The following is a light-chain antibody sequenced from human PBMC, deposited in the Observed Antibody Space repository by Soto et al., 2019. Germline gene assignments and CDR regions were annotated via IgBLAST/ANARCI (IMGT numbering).Light chain of an antibody. Sequence: EIVLTQSPATLSLSPGERATLSCRASQSVSSYLAWYQQKPGQAPRLLIYDASNRATGIPARFSGSGSGTDFTLTISSLEPEDFAVYYCQQYETWPRTFGQGTKVAIQ. CDR1: QSVSSY. V-gene: IGKV3-11*01. CDR2: DAS. J-gene: IGKJ2*01. CDR3: QQYETWPRT.